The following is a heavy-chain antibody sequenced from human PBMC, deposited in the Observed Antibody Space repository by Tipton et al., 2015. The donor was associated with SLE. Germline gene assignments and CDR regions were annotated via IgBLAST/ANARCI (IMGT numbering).Heavy chain of an antibody. CDR1: GGSVSSGSYY. J-gene: IGHJ4*02. V-gene: IGHV4-39*02. CDR2: VYYSGRT. CDR3: ARGWRSGQRGFDS. Sequence: TLSLTCTVSGGSVSSGSYYWAWIRQSPGKGLEWIGNVYYSGRTYYNPSLKSRVSISLDMSMNHFSMRLNSVTAADTAVYYCARGWRSGQRGFDSWGRGTLVTVSS. D-gene: IGHD2-15*01.